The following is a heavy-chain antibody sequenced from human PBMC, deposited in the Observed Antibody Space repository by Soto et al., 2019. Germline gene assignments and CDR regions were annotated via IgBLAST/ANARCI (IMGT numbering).Heavy chain of an antibody. CDR3: AKDHIAAAGSDGYYYYYMDV. CDR2: ISGSGGST. D-gene: IGHD6-13*01. CDR1: GFTFSSYA. J-gene: IGHJ6*03. V-gene: IGHV3-23*01. Sequence: EVQLLESGGGLVQPGGSLRLSCAASGFTFSSYAMSWVRQAPGKGLEWVSAISGSGGSTYYADSVKGRFTISRDNSKNTLYLQMNSLRAEDTAVYYCAKDHIAAAGSDGYYYYYMDVWGKGTTVTVSS.